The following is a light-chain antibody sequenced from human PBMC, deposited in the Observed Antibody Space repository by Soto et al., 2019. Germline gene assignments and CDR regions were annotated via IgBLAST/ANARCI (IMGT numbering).Light chain of an antibody. J-gene: IGKJ1*01. Sequence: EKVMTQSPATLSMSPGERATLSCRASQSVSNFLAWYQQKPGQAPRLLIYGASTRATGVPARFSGSGSGTEFTLPISSLLPEDFAVFYCQQNSNGPSWTFGQGTKVEVK. V-gene: IGKV3-15*01. CDR1: QSVSNF. CDR3: QQNSNGPSWT. CDR2: GAS.